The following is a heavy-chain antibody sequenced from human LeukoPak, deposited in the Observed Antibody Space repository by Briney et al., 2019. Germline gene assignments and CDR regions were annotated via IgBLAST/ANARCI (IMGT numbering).Heavy chain of an antibody. D-gene: IGHD6-13*01. J-gene: IGHJ4*02. CDR3: ARRATPRQPPDY. V-gene: IGHV4-59*08. CDR2: IYYSGST. CDR1: GGSISSYY. Sequence: SETLSLTCAVSGGSISSYYWSWIRQPPGKGLEWIGYIYYSGSTNYNPSLKSRVTISVDTCKNQFSLKLSSVTAADTAVYYCARRATPRQPPDYWGQGTLVTVSS.